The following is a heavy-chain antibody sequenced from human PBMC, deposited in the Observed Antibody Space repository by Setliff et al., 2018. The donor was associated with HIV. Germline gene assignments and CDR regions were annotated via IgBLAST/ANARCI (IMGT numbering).Heavy chain of an antibody. D-gene: IGHD3-3*01. Sequence: SETLSLTCTVSGGSIRSYYWSWIRQSPGKGLEWIGHVFYNGDTAYNPSLKSRLTITVDTSKSQFSLKLTSVTAADTAVYYCARQMTIPGVAVTTVDYWGQGALVTVSS. V-gene: IGHV4-59*08. J-gene: IGHJ4*02. CDR2: VFYNGDT. CDR1: GGSIRSYY. CDR3: ARQMTIPGVAVTTVDY.